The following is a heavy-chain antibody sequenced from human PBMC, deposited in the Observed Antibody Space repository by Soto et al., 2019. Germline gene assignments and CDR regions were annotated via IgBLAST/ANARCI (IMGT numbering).Heavy chain of an antibody. CDR3: ARGDYGTGGYPFPYFDY. J-gene: IGHJ4*02. D-gene: IGHD2-8*02. Sequence: HAHLMPSGAEVKRPGASLKVSCKASRSSFTGYYIHWVRQAPGQGLEWMGWINPDSGAANYAQNFQGRVTLTSDTSISTASMDLTSLTSDDTAVYYCARGDYGTGGYPFPYFDYWGQGTLVIVSS. V-gene: IGHV1-2*02. CDR1: RSSFTGYY. CDR2: INPDSGAA.